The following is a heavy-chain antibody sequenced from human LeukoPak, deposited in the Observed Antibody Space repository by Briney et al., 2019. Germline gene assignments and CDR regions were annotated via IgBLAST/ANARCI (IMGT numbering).Heavy chain of an antibody. CDR2: IGIDSGNT. CDR3: ARDYKYAFDN. D-gene: IGHD5-24*01. CDR1: GFTFSDYS. Sequence: GGSQRLSCAASGFTFSDYSMNWVRQAPGKGLEWISYIGIDSGNTNYADSVKGRFTISGDKAKNSLYLQMNSLRVEDTAVYYCARDYKYAFDNWGQGTLVTVSS. V-gene: IGHV3-48*01. J-gene: IGHJ4*02.